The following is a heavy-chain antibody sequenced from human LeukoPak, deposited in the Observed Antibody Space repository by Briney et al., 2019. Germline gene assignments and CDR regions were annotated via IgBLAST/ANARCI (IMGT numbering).Heavy chain of an antibody. CDR2: ISGSADGT. V-gene: IGHV3-23*01. CDR1: GFTFSTYW. J-gene: IGHJ4*02. D-gene: IGHD5-12*01. Sequence: GGSLRLSCAASGFTFSTYWMNWVRQAPGRGLEWVSGISGSADGTYYADSVKGRFTISRDNSKNTLYLQMNSLRADDTAVYYCAKDHSGYGWGQGTLVTVSS. CDR3: AKDHSGYG.